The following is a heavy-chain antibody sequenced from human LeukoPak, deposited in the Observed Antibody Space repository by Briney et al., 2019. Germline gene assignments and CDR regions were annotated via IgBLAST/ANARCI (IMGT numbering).Heavy chain of an antibody. CDR1: GFSLSSYA. D-gene: IGHD2-21*01. CDR3: AKALVTSCRGAYCYPFDY. Sequence: PGGSLRLSCAASGFSLSSYAMSWVRQAPGKGLEWVSAISSTDAGTYHADSVRGRFTISRDSSKNTLYPQMNSLRAEDAAVYYCAKALVTSCRGAYCYPFDYWGQGTLVTVSS. V-gene: IGHV3-23*01. J-gene: IGHJ4*02. CDR2: ISSTDAGT.